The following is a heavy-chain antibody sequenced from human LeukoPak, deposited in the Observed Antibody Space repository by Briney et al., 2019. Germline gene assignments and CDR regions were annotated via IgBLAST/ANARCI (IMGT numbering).Heavy chain of an antibody. Sequence: ASVKVSCKASGYTFTSYDINWVRQATGQGLEWMGWMNPNSGNTGYAQKFQGRVTMTRNTSISTAYMELSSLRSEDTAVYYCAREYYGSGSFLNNWLDPWGQGTLVTVSS. CDR1: GYTFTSYD. D-gene: IGHD3-10*01. CDR3: AREYYGSGSFLNNWLDP. V-gene: IGHV1-8*01. CDR2: MNPNSGNT. J-gene: IGHJ5*02.